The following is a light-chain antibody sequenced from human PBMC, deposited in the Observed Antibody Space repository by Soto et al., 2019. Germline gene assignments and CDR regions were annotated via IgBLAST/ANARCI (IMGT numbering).Light chain of an antibody. V-gene: IGKV1-39*01. CDR1: QSIRTY. CDR2: AAS. CDR3: QQSAATPPT. Sequence: DIQMTQSPSSLSASVGDSITITCRASQSIRTYVHWYQQKPGKAPRLLIFAASNLQSGVPLRFSGSASGTDFTLTITSLPPEDVATYYCQQSAATPPTFGQGTRVDI. J-gene: IGKJ1*01.